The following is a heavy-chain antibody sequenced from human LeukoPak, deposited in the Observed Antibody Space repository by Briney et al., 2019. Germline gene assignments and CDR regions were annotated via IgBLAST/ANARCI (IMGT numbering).Heavy chain of an antibody. D-gene: IGHD6-19*01. J-gene: IGHJ5*02. CDR2: INHSGST. CDR1: GGSFSGYY. CDR3: ARKGSSSGLMNWFDP. Sequence: SETLSLTCAVYGGSFSGYYWSWIRQPPGKGLEWIGEINHSGSTNYNPSLKSRVTISVDTSKNQSSLKLSSVTAADTAVYYCARKGSSSGLMNWFDPWGQGTLVTVSS. V-gene: IGHV4-34*01.